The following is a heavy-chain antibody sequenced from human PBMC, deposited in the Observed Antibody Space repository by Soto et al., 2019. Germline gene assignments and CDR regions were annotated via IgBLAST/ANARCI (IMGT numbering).Heavy chain of an antibody. Sequence: GESLKISCMGSGYKVSTWHNFTSYWIAWVRQMPGEGLEWMGIIYPGDSDTRYSPSFQGQVTISADKSINSVYLQWSSLKASDTATYYCARGHPRGRYFDWLIFPLGYWGRGALVTVSS. D-gene: IGHD3-9*01. CDR2: IYPGDSDT. V-gene: IGHV5-51*01. CDR1: GYKVSTWHNFTSYW. J-gene: IGHJ4*02. CDR3: ARGHPRGRYFDWLIFPLGY.